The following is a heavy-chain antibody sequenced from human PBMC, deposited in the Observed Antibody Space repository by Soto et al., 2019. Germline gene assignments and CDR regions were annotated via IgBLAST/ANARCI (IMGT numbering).Heavy chain of an antibody. J-gene: IGHJ2*01. Sequence: SVKVSCKASGFTFSSYAISWVRQAPGQGLEWMGRIIPILGIANYAQKFQGRVTITADKSTSTAYMELSSLRSEDTAVYYCARDRRVTPSHWYFDLWGRGTLVTVSS. CDR2: IIPILGIA. D-gene: IGHD2-21*02. CDR1: GFTFSSYA. V-gene: IGHV1-69*04. CDR3: ARDRRVTPSHWYFDL.